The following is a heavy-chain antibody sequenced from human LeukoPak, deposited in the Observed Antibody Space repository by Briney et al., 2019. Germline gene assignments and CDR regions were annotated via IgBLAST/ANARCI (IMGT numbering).Heavy chain of an antibody. CDR3: ARLTGSKAFDI. D-gene: IGHD1-14*01. CDR1: GYGFTNYW. J-gene: IGHJ3*02. V-gene: IGHV5-51*01. CDR2: IYPGDSDT. Sequence: GESLKISCKGSGYGFTNYWIGWVRQMPGKGLEWMGHIYPGDSDTRYSPSFQGQVTMSVDKSITTAYQQWSSLKASDTAMYYCARLTGSKAFDIWGQGTMVTVSS.